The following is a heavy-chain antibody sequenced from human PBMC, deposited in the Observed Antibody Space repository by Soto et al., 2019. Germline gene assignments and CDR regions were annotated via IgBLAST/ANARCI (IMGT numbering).Heavy chain of an antibody. CDR3: ARARGSSGWYWYFDL. CDR2: INHSGST. V-gene: IGHV4-34*01. Sequence: PSETLSLTCAVYGGSFSGYYWSWIRQPPGKGLEWIGEINHSGSTNYNPSLKSRVTISVDTSKNQFSLKLSSVTAADTAVYYCARARGSSGWYWYFDLWDRGTLVTVSS. J-gene: IGHJ2*01. CDR1: GGSFSGYY. D-gene: IGHD6-19*01.